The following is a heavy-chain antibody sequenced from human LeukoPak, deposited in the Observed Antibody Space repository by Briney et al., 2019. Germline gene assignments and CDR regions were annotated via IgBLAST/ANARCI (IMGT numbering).Heavy chain of an antibody. CDR1: GGSFSSYY. Sequence: SETLSLTCTVSGGSFSSYYWSWIRQTPGKGLEWIGYIYYSGSTNYDPSLKSRVTISVDTSKNQFSLKLSSVPAADTAVYYCARATYYDILTGYFSPNYYYYYGMDVWGQGTTVTVSS. D-gene: IGHD3-9*01. J-gene: IGHJ6*02. V-gene: IGHV4-59*08. CDR3: ARATYYDILTGYFSPNYYYYYGMDV. CDR2: IYYSGST.